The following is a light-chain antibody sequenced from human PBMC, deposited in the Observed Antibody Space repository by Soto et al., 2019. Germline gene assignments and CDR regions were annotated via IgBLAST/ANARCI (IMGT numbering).Light chain of an antibody. Sequence: EIVLTQSPGTLSLSPGERATLSXRASQSVGSSLSWYQQKPGQAPRLLIYGASTRATGIPARFSGSGSGTEFTLTISSLQSEDFAVYYCQQYNNWPRTFGQGTKVDIK. CDR3: QQYNNWPRT. CDR1: QSVGSS. J-gene: IGKJ1*01. V-gene: IGKV3-15*01. CDR2: GAS.